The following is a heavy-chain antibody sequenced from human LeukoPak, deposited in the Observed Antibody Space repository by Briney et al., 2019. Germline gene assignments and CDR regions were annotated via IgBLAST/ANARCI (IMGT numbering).Heavy chain of an antibody. V-gene: IGHV4-34*01. CDR2: IYYSGST. J-gene: IGHJ5*02. D-gene: IGHD1-26*01. CDR1: GGFFSGYY. Sequence: SETLSLTCAVYGGFFSGYYWSWIRQPPGKGLEWIGSIYYSGSTYYNPSLKSRVTISVDTSKNQFSLKLSSVTDADTAVYYCARRSGSYSWFDPWGQGTLVTVSS. CDR3: ARRSGSYSWFDP.